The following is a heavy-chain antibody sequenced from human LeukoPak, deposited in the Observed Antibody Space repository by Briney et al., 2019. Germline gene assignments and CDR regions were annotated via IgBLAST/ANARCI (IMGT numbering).Heavy chain of an antibody. J-gene: IGHJ5*02. CDR2: IDPNSGDT. CDR1: GYAFTGYY. V-gene: IGHV1-2*02. CDR3: ATDRGSENPPPPVAGFDP. Sequence: GASVKVSCKTSGYAFTGYYIHWVRQAPGQGLEWMGWIDPNSGDTNYAQKFQGRVSMTRDTSISTAYMVLSRLKSDDTAVYYCATDRGSENPPPPVAGFDPWGQGTLVTVSS. D-gene: IGHD6-19*01.